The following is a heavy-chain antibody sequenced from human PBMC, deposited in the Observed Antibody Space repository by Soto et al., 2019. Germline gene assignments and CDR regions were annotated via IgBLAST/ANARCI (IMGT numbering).Heavy chain of an antibody. CDR3: ARDDPSWNDAFDI. V-gene: IGHV3-21*01. J-gene: IGHJ3*02. CDR2: ISSSSSYI. CDR1: GFTFSSYS. Sequence: GGSLRLSCAASGFTFSSYSMNWVRQAPGKGLEWVSSISSSSSYIYYADSVKGRFTISRDNAKNSLYLQMNSLRAEDTAVYYGARDDPSWNDAFDIWGQGTMVTVSS. D-gene: IGHD1-1*01.